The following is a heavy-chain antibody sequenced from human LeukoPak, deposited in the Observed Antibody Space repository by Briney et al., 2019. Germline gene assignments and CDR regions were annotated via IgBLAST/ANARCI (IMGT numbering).Heavy chain of an antibody. CDR3: AKSGTTVVKKRYYYYMDV. Sequence: GGSLRLSCAASGFTFSSYAMSWVRQAPGKGLEWVSAISGSGGSTYYADSVKGRFTISRDNSKNTLYLQMNSLRAEDTAVYYCAKSGTTVVKKRYYYYMDVWGKGTTVTVSS. V-gene: IGHV3-23*01. J-gene: IGHJ6*03. D-gene: IGHD4-23*01. CDR1: GFTFSSYA. CDR2: ISGSGGST.